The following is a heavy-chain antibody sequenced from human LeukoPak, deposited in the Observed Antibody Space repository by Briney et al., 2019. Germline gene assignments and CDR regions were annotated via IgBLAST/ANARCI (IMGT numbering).Heavy chain of an antibody. D-gene: IGHD3-3*01. CDR2: ISWNSGSI. CDR1: GFTFDDYA. J-gene: IGHJ4*02. CDR3: AKGPIFGVGPFDY. Sequence: PGGSLRLSCAASGFTFDDYAMHWVRQAPGKGLEWVSGISWNSGSIGYADSVKGRFTISRDNAKNSLYLQMNSLRAEDTALYYCAKGPIFGVGPFDYWGQGTLVTVSS. V-gene: IGHV3-9*01.